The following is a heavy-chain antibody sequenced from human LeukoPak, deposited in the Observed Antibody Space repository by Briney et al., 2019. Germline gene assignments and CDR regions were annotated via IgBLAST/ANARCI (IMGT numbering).Heavy chain of an antibody. CDR3: AKSPGYYYVFYRSGYLSWFDP. CDR2: ISGSGGST. Sequence: GGSLRLSCAASGFTFSSYAMSWVRQAPGKGLEWVSAISGSGGSTYYADPVKGRFTISRDNSKNTLYLQMNSLRAEDTAVYYCAKSPGYYYVFYRSGYLSWFDPWGQGTLVTVSS. V-gene: IGHV3-23*01. J-gene: IGHJ5*02. CDR1: GFTFSSYA. D-gene: IGHD3-22*01.